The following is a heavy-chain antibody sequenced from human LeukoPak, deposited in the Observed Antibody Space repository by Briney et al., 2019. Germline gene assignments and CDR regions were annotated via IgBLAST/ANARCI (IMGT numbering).Heavy chain of an antibody. CDR3: AKDPRLGELSFYFDY. J-gene: IGHJ4*02. Sequence: GGSLRLSCAVSGFTFSNEAMGWVRQLRGGGLEWVSTISPGGGTTYYAESMKGRFTISRDNSKSTLYLEMNSLRVEDTAVYYCAKDPRLGELSFYFDYWGQGTLVTVSS. D-gene: IGHD3-16*02. CDR1: GFTFSNEA. CDR2: ISPGGGTT. V-gene: IGHV3-23*01.